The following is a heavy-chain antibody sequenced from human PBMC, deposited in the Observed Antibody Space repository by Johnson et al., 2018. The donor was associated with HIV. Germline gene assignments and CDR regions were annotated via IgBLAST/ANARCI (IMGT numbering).Heavy chain of an antibody. Sequence: MQLVESGEGLAQPGGSLILSCAASGFTFNNYAMSWVRQTTGKGLEWVSAIGTAGDTYYPSSVKGRFTISRENAKNSLYLQMNSLRAGDTAVYYCARGGGSLRWDLSFDIWGQGTMVTVSS. V-gene: IGHV3-13*01. J-gene: IGHJ3*02. CDR3: ARGGGSLRWDLSFDI. D-gene: IGHD1-26*01. CDR2: IGTAGDT. CDR1: GFTFNNYA.